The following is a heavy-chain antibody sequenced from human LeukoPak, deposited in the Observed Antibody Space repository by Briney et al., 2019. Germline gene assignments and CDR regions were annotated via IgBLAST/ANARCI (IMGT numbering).Heavy chain of an antibody. V-gene: IGHV3-23*01. CDR1: GFSFNTYS. J-gene: IGHJ4*02. D-gene: IGHD3-10*01. CDR3: AKDDAWLRFGE. Sequence: GGSLRLSCTTSGFSFNTYSMSWVRQAPGKGLEWVSAISGSGGSTYYADSVKGRFTISRDNSKNTVYLQVISLTAEDTAVYYCAKDDAWLRFGEWSQGTLVTVSS. CDR2: ISGSGGST.